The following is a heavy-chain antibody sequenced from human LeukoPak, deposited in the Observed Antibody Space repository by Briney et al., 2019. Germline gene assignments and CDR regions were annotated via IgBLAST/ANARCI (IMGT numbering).Heavy chain of an antibody. CDR2: ISSSGANT. J-gene: IGHJ4*02. D-gene: IGHD7-27*01. Sequence: GGSLRLSCAASGFTFSSYAMNWVRQAPGKGLEWVSGISSSGANTYYADSVKGRFTMSRDNSKNTLYLQMNSLRAEDTAVYYCAKTGRSDWGSSYWGQGTLVTVSS. CDR1: GFTFSSYA. CDR3: AKTGRSDWGSSY. V-gene: IGHV3-23*01.